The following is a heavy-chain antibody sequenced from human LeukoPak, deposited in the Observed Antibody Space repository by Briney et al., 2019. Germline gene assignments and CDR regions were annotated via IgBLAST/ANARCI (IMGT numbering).Heavy chain of an antibody. D-gene: IGHD5-18*01. CDR3: ARYSYGSTGPFDY. Sequence: PSGTLSLTCTVSGGSISSYYWSWIRQPPGKGLESIGYMYYSGSTNYNPSLESRVTISVDTSKNQFSLKLSSVTAADTAVYYCARYSYGSTGPFDYWGQGTLVTVSS. CDR2: MYYSGST. CDR1: GGSISSYY. V-gene: IGHV4-59*08. J-gene: IGHJ4*02.